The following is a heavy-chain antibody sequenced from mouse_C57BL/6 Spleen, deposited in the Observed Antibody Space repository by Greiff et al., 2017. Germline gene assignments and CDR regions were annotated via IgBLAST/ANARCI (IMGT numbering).Heavy chain of an antibody. CDR1: GYTFTSYW. D-gene: IGHD2-3*01. Sequence: QVQLQQPGAELVRPGSSVKLSCKASGYTFTSYWRDWGKQRPGQGLEWIGNIYPSDSETHYNQKFKDKATLTVDKSSSTAYMQLSSLTSEDSAVYYCARGIYDGYSPFAYWGQGTLVTVSA. J-gene: IGHJ3*01. CDR3: ARGIYDGYSPFAY. V-gene: IGHV1-61*01. CDR2: IYPSDSET.